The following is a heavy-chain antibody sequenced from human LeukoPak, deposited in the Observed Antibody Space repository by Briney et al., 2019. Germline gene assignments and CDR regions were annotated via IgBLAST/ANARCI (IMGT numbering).Heavy chain of an antibody. Sequence: ASVKVSCKASGYTFTSYYMHWVRQAPGQGLEWMGRIIPILGIANYAQKFQGRVTITADKSTSTAYMELSSLRSEDTAVYYCARETQYDFWSGYLSYWGQGTLVTVSS. D-gene: IGHD3-3*01. CDR2: IIPILGIA. J-gene: IGHJ4*02. CDR3: ARETQYDFWSGYLSY. CDR1: GYTFTSYY. V-gene: IGHV1-69*04.